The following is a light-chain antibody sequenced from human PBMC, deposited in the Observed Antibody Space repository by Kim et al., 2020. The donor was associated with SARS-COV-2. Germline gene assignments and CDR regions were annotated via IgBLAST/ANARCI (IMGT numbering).Light chain of an antibody. V-gene: IGKV1-39*01. J-gene: IGKJ2*01. Sequence: SASVGDRVAIACRASQSISTYLNWYQQKPGKAPKLLIYSASRLQTGVPSGFSGSGSGTDFTLTIGSLQPEDFATYYCQQTYSTPYTFGQGTKLEI. CDR3: QQTYSTPYT. CDR2: SAS. CDR1: QSISTY.